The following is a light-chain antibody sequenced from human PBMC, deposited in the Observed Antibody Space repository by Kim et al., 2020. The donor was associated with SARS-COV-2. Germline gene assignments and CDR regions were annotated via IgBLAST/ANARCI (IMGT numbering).Light chain of an antibody. Sequence: EIVLTQSPGTLSLSPGERATLSCRASQSISNSLAWYQQKPGQAPRLLIYGASSRATGIPNRFSGGGSGTDFSLTISRLESEDFAMYYCQQYENSPNTFGQGTKVDIK. J-gene: IGKJ1*01. CDR2: GAS. CDR3: QQYENSPNT. V-gene: IGKV3-20*01. CDR1: QSISNS.